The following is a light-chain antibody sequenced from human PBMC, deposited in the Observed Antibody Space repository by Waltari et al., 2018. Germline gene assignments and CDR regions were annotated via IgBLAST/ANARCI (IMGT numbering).Light chain of an antibody. Sequence: DIVMTQSPDSLAVSLGERATINCNSSQSVLYSSNNKNYLAWYQQKPGQPPKLLIYWASTRESGVPDRFSGSGSGTDFTLTISSLQAEDVAVYYCQQYYSTRLTFGGGTKVEIK. CDR2: WAS. V-gene: IGKV4-1*01. J-gene: IGKJ4*01. CDR1: QSVLYSSNNKNY. CDR3: QQYYSTRLT.